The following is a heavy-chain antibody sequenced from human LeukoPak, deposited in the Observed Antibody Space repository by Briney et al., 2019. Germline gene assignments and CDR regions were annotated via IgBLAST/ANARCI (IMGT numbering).Heavy chain of an antibody. CDR3: ARKSASGNYPLDY. D-gene: IGHD3-10*01. J-gene: IGHJ4*02. CDR1: GFTFSTYT. V-gene: IGHV3-23*01. CDR2: ISGSGGST. Sequence: GSLRLSCAASGFTFSTYTMNWVRQAPGKGLEWVSAISGSGGSTYYADSVKGRFTISRDNSKNTLYLQMNSLRAEDTAVYYCARKSASGNYPLDYWGQGTLVTVSS.